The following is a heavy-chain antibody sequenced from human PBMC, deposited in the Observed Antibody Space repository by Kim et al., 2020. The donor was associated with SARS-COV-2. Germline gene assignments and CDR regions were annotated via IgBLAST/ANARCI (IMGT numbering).Heavy chain of an antibody. CDR3: TGWRGSGYYFDY. CDR1: GFTFSSYE. J-gene: IGHJ4*02. V-gene: IGHV3-48*03. Sequence: GGSLRLSCAASGFTFSSYEINWVRQAPGKGLEWVSYISTSGSNIYYADSVKGRFSISRDNAKNSLFLQMNSLRAEDTAVYYCTGWRGSGYYFDYWGQGTLVTVSS. D-gene: IGHD3-10*01. CDR2: ISTSGSNI.